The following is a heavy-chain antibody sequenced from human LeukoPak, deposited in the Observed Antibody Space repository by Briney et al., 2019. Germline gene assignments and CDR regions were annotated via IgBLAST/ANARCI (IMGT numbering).Heavy chain of an antibody. CDR1: GYTFTNYA. V-gene: IGHV1-3*01. D-gene: IGHD3-10*01. CDR3: AREAGQYYGSGT. Sequence: GASVKVSCKASGYTFTNYAVHWVRQAPGQRLEWMGWINAGNGKTNYSQKFQVRVTLTRDTSASTAYMELSSLRSEDTAVYYCAREAGQYYGSGTWGQGTLVAVSS. CDR2: INAGNGKT. J-gene: IGHJ5*02.